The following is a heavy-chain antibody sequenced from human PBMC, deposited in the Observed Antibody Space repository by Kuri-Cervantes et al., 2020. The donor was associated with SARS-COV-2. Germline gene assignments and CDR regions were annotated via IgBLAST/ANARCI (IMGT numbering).Heavy chain of an antibody. CDR1: GYTFTSYA. CDR2: INAGNGNT. J-gene: IGHJ6*02. Sequence: ASVKVSYKASGYTFTSYAMHWVRQAPGQRLEWMGWINAGNGNTKYSQKFQGRVTITRDTSASTAYMELSSLRSEDTAVYYCARDHPYSNYDYYYYGMDVWGQGTTVTVSS. D-gene: IGHD4-11*01. V-gene: IGHV1-3*01. CDR3: ARDHPYSNYDYYYYGMDV.